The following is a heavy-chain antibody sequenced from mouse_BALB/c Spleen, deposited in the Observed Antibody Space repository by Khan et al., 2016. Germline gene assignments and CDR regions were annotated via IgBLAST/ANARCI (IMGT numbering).Heavy chain of an antibody. V-gene: IGHV2-3*01. J-gene: IGHJ1*01. CDR1: GFSLTSYG. CDR3: AKENGNYWYFDV. D-gene: IGHD2-1*01. Sequence: VELVESGPGLVAPSQSLSITCTVSGFSLTSYGVSWVRQPPGKGLEWLGVIWGDGSTNYHSAPISRLSISKDNSKSQVFLKLNSLQTDDTATYDCAKENGNYWYFDVWGAGTTVTVSS. CDR2: IWGDGST.